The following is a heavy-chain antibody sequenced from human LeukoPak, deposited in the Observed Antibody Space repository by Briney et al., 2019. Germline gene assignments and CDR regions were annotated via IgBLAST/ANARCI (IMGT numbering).Heavy chain of an antibody. CDR3: TSVTLSAYDGDY. Sequence: ASVTVSCKASGYTFTDYYMHWVRQAPGQGLEWVGWIHPKSGATNYAQRFQGRVSMTRDTSISTAYMELSRLNSDDTAVYYCTSVTLSAYDGDYRGQGTLVTVSS. CDR1: GYTFTDYY. D-gene: IGHD5-12*01. V-gene: IGHV1-2*02. J-gene: IGHJ4*02. CDR2: IHPKSGAT.